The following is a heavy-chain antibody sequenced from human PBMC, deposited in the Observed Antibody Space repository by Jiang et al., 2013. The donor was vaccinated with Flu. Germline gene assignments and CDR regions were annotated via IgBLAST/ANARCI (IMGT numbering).Heavy chain of an antibody. Sequence: VQLLESGGGVVQPGRSRRLSCAASGFTFNIHGMHWVRQAPGKGLEWVSTIRANSGRTYDADSVKGRFTISRDNSKNTVYLQMNSLRAEDTALYYCAKDRPDYGGNAFDYWGQGILVTVSS. CDR1: GFTFNIHG. CDR3: AKDRPDYGGNAFDY. CDR2: IRANSGRT. J-gene: IGHJ4*02. D-gene: IGHD4-23*01. V-gene: IGHV3-23*01.